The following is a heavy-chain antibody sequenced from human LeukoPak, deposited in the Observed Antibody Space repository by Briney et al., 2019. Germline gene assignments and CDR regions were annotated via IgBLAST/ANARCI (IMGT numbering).Heavy chain of an antibody. CDR1: GFTFSSYA. CDR2: ISGSGGST. V-gene: IGHV3-23*01. CDR3: AKGVLGRTQSVSAGLDY. J-gene: IGHJ4*02. D-gene: IGHD7-27*01. Sequence: GGSLRLSCAASGFTFSSYAMNWVRQAPGKGLEWVAGISGSGGSTYYADSVKGRSTISRDNTKNTLYLQMNSLRPEDTAAYYCAKGVLGRTQSVSAGLDYWGQGTLVTVSS.